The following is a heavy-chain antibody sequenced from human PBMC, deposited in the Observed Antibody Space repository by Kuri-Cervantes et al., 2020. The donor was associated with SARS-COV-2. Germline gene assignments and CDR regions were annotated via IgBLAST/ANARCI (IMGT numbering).Heavy chain of an antibody. Sequence: GESLKISCAASGFTFSTYAMSWVRQAPGKGLEWVSVITGSGGITYSADSVRGRFTISRDNSKNTLYLQMNSLRAEDTAVYYCAVEALDVWGKGTTVTVSS. CDR1: GFTFSTYA. V-gene: IGHV3-23*01. J-gene: IGHJ6*04. CDR3: AVEALDV. CDR2: ITGSGGIT.